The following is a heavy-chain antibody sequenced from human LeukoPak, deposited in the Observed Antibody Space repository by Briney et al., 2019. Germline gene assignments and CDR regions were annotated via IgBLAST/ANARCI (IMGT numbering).Heavy chain of an antibody. CDR3: ARGSLRFKHAFDI. Sequence: SETLSLTCAVYGGSFSGYYWSWIRQPPGKGLEWIGEINHSGSTNYNPSLKSRVTISVDTSKNQFSLKLSSVTAADTAVYYCARGSLRFKHAFDIWGQGTMVTVSS. J-gene: IGHJ3*02. CDR1: GGSFSGYY. V-gene: IGHV4-34*01. CDR2: INHSGST. D-gene: IGHD5/OR15-5a*01.